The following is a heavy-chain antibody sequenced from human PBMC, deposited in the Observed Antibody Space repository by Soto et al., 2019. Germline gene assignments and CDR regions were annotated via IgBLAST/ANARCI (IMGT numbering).Heavy chain of an antibody. D-gene: IGHD6-19*01. CDR3: AKEVAVAGDFDY. J-gene: IGHJ4*01. Sequence: QVRLVESGGGVVQPGRSLRLSCVASGFTFSSYGIHWVRQAPGKGLEWVAVISSEGTTKYYADSVKGRFTIFRDNSKNTVYLQMDSLRPEDTAVYYCAKEVAVAGDFDYWGHGTLVTVSS. CDR1: GFTFSSYG. V-gene: IGHV3-30*18. CDR2: ISSEGTTK.